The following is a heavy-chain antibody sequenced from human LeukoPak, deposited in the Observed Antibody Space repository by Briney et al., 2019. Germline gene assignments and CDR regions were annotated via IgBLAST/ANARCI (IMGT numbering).Heavy chain of an antibody. D-gene: IGHD1-7*01. CDR2: IYHSGST. CDR1: GYSISTGYY. V-gene: IGHV4-38-2*02. CDR3: ARGLVELPSPFGY. Sequence: PSETLSLTCTVSGYSISTGYYWGWIRQPPGKGLEWIGSIYHSGSTYYNPSLKSRVTISVDTSKNQFSLTLNSVTAADTAVYYCARGLVELPSPFGYWGQGTLVTVSS. J-gene: IGHJ4*02.